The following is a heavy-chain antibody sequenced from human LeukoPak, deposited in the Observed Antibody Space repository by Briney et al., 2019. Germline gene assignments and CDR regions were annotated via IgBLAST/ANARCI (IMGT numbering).Heavy chain of an antibody. CDR1: GFTFSSYA. D-gene: IGHD3-22*01. CDR2: ISSNGGST. Sequence: GGSLRLSCAASGFTFSSYAMHWVRQAPGKGLEYVSAISSNGGSTYYANSVKGRFTISRDNSKNTLYLQMGSLRAEDMAVYYCARGPTPTYYYDSSGSLGTFAYWGQGTLVTVSS. CDR3: ARGPTPTYYYDSSGSLGTFAY. V-gene: IGHV3-64*01. J-gene: IGHJ4*02.